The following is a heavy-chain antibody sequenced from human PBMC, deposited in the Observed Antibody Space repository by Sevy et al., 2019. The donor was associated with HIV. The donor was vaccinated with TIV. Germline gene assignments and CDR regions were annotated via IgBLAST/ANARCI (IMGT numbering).Heavy chain of an antibody. CDR2: ISWNSGSI. D-gene: IGHD3-10*01. J-gene: IGHJ5*02. V-gene: IGHV3-9*01. Sequence: GGSLRLSCAASGFTFGDYAMHWVRQAPGKGLEWVSGISWNSGSIGYADSVKGRFTISRDNAKNSLYLQMNSLRAEDTALYYCAKESRQNYYGSGSYYTWGQGTLVTVSS. CDR1: GFTFGDYA. CDR3: AKESRQNYYGSGSYYT.